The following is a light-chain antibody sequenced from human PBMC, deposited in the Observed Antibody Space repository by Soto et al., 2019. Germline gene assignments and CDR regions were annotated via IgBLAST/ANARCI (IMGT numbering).Light chain of an antibody. J-gene: IGLJ1*01. CDR1: SSDVGGYDY. CDR3: CSYAGYTNFV. Sequence: QSVLTQPRSVSGSPGQSVTISCTGTSSDVGGYDYVSWYRQHPGEAPRLMIYRVSKRPSGVPDRFSGSKSGNTASLTISGLQAEDGADYYCCSYAGYTNFVFGSGTK. V-gene: IGLV2-11*01. CDR2: RVS.